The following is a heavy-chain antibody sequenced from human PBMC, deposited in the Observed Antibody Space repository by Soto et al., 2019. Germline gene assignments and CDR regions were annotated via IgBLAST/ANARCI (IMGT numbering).Heavy chain of an antibody. CDR3: AKQTGTTGYYYYYMDV. CDR2: IYYSGST. J-gene: IGHJ6*03. Sequence: SETLSLTCTFSGGSISSGGYYWSWIRQHPGKGLEWIGYIYYSGSTYYNPSLKSRVTISVDTSKNQFSLKLSSVTAADTAVYYCAKQTGTTGYYYYYMDVWGKGTTVTVSS. V-gene: IGHV4-31*03. CDR1: GGSISSGGYY. D-gene: IGHD1-7*01.